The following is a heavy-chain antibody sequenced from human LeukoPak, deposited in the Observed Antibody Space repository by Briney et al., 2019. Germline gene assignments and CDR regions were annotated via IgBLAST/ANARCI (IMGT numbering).Heavy chain of an antibody. CDR2: ITPYNGNT. D-gene: IGHD6-19*01. V-gene: IGHV1-18*01. Sequence: GASVKLSCKTSGYTFTYFGINWVRHAPGQGLEWLGWITPYNGNTNHLQNLQGRITMTTDTSTSTAYLELRSLTSDDTAVYYCTRDLGQVVAGTAFDMWGQGTMVIVSS. J-gene: IGHJ3*02. CDR1: GYTFTYFG. CDR3: TRDLGQVVAGTAFDM.